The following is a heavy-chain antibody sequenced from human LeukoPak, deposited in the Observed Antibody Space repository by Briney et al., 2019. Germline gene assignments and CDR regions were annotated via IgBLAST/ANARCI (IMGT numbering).Heavy chain of an antibody. CDR1: GFTFDDNA. D-gene: IGHD3-10*01. J-gene: IGHJ4*02. Sequence: QPGRSLRLFCAASGFTFDDNAMHWVRQAPGKGLEWVSGITWNSGSIGYADSVKGRFTISRDNAKNSLYLQMNSLRAEDTAVYYCAREGHGLLWFGELLGPDYWGQGTLVTVSS. CDR3: AREGHGLLWFGELLGPDY. V-gene: IGHV3-9*01. CDR2: ITWNSGSI.